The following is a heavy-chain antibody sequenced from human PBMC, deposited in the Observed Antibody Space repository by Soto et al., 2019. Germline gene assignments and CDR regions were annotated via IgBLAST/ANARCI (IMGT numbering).Heavy chain of an antibody. CDR2: IYYSGST. CDR3: ARGITIFGVVISRTNWFDP. J-gene: IGHJ5*02. D-gene: IGHD3-3*01. CDR1: GGSISSGGYY. Sequence: QVQLQESGPGLVKPSQTLSLTCTVSGGSISSGGYYWSWIREHPGKGLEWIGNIYYSGSTYYNPSLKSQVTISVDTSKNQFSLKLSSVTAADTAVYYCARGITIFGVVISRTNWFDPWGQGTLVTVSS. V-gene: IGHV4-31*01.